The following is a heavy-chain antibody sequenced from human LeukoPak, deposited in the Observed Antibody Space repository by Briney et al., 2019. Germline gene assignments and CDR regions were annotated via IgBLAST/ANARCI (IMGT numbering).Heavy chain of an antibody. D-gene: IGHD3-16*01. CDR2: ISSGSSYT. J-gene: IGHJ4*01. V-gene: IGHV3-21*01. CDR3: ARDYGY. CDR1: VFTFSSYS. Sequence: GGSLRLSCAASVFTFSSYSMNWVRQAPGKGLEWVSSISSGSSYTYYADSVKGRFTISRDNAKHPLYLQMNSLRAEDTAVYYCARDYGYWGHGTLVTVSS.